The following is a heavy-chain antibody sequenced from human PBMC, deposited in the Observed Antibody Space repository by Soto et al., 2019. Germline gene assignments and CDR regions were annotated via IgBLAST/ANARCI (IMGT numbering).Heavy chain of an antibody. Sequence: ASVKVSCKASGGNFSSYAISWVRQAPGQGLEWMGGIIPIFGTANYAQKFQGRVTITADESTSTAYMELSSLRSEDTAVYYCAAGYCSSTSCYNPPLGYYYYYGMDVWGQGTTVTVSS. J-gene: IGHJ6*02. CDR3: AAGYCSSTSCYNPPLGYYYYYGMDV. CDR2: IIPIFGTA. V-gene: IGHV1-69*13. CDR1: GGNFSSYA. D-gene: IGHD2-2*02.